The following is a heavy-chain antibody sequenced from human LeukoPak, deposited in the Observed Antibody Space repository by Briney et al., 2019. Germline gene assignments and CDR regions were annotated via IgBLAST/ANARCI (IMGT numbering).Heavy chain of an antibody. V-gene: IGHV4-59*01. D-gene: IGHD2-8*01. CDR3: ARAPNPDFFDD. CDR1: SGSIRTSY. CDR2: IYYSGST. Sequence: SETLSLTCTVSSGSIRTSYCSWIRQPPGKGLEWIGYIYYSGSTNYNPSLKSRVTISVDTSRNQFSLKLSSVTAADTAVYYCARAPNPDFFDDWGQGTLVTVSS. J-gene: IGHJ4*02.